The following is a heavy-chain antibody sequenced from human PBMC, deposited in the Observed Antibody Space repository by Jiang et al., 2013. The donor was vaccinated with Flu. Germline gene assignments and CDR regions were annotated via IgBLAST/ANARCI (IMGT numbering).Heavy chain of an antibody. Sequence: ADSVMGRFTISRDKSKNTLYLQMNSLRAEDTAVYYCAKDTSGRDNDFWSGYFYDYWGQGALVTVSS. V-gene: IGHV3-23*01. D-gene: IGHD3-3*01. CDR3: AKDTSGRDNDFWSGYFYDY. J-gene: IGHJ4*02.